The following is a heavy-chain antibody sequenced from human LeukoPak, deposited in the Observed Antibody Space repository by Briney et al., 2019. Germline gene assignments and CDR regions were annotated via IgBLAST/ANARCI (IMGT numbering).Heavy chain of an antibody. Sequence: SETLSLTCAVYGGSFGGYYWSWLRQPPGKGLEWIGEINHSGSTNYNPSLKSRVTISVDTSKNQFSLKLSSVTAADTAVYYCARFEYSSSYSTKNNWFDPWGQGTLVTVSS. V-gene: IGHV4-34*01. D-gene: IGHD6-6*01. CDR3: ARFEYSSSYSTKNNWFDP. CDR1: GGSFGGYY. J-gene: IGHJ5*02. CDR2: INHSGST.